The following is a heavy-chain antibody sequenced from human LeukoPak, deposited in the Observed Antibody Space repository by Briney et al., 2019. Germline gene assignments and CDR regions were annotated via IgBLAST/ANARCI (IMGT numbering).Heavy chain of an antibody. V-gene: IGHV3-23*01. CDR2: ISGSGDNT. Sequence: GGSLRLSCAASGFTFSSYAMSWVRQAPGKGLEWVSGISGSGDNTYYADSVKGRFTISRDNSKNTLYLQMNSLRAEDTAVYYCAKGSKVGATNTGYFDYWGQGTLVTVSS. CDR1: GFTFSSYA. CDR3: AKGSKVGATNTGYFDY. J-gene: IGHJ4*02. D-gene: IGHD1-26*01.